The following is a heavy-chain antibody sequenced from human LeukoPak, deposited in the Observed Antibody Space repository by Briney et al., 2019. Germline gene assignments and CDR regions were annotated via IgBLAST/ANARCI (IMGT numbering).Heavy chain of an antibody. CDR1: GYTFTSYG. Sequence: ASVKVSCKASGYTFTSYGISWVRQAPGQGLEWMGWISAYNGNTNYAQKLQGRVTMTTDTSTSTAYTELRSLRSDDTAVYYCVTTVGAAPPSDYWGQGTLVTVSS. J-gene: IGHJ4*02. CDR3: VTTVGAAPPSDY. D-gene: IGHD2-15*01. CDR2: ISAYNGNT. V-gene: IGHV1-18*01.